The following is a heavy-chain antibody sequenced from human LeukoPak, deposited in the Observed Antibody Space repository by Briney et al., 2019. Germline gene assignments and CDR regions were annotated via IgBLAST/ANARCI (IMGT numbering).Heavy chain of an antibody. CDR1: GFTFGDYA. D-gene: IGHD1-14*01. V-gene: IGHV3-49*04. CDR3: TSAGRVSYYYYGMDV. Sequence: QPGRSLRLSCTASGFTFGDYAMSWVRQAPGKGLEWVGFIRSKAYGGTTEYAASVKGRFTISRDDSKSTAYLQMNSLKTEDTAVYYCTSAGRVSYYYYGMDVWGKGTTVTVSS. J-gene: IGHJ6*04. CDR2: IRSKAYGGTT.